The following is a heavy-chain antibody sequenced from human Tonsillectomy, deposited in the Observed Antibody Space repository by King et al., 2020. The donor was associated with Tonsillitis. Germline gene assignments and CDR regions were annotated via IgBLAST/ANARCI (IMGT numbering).Heavy chain of an antibody. CDR3: VRGQWGGYGMDV. V-gene: IGHV4-34*01. J-gene: IGHJ6*02. D-gene: IGHD1-26*01. CDR2: INDSGST. CDR1: GGSFSGYY. Sequence: VQLQQWGAGLLKPSETLSLICVVYGGSFSGYYWSWIRQPPGKGLEWIGEINDSGSTNYNPSLKSRVTVSVDTSKNQFSLKLSSVTAADTAVYFCVRGQWGGYGMDVWGQGTTVTVSS.